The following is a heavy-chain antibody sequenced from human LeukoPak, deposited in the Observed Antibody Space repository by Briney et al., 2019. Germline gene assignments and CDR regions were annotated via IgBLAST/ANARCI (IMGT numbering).Heavy chain of an antibody. CDR1: GFTFSTYG. D-gene: IGHD6-6*01. CDR2: TSGSGGST. CDR3: ARPSTTYSSSSCFDY. Sequence: GGSLRLSCAASGFTFSTYGMSCARQAPGKGLECVSATSGSGGSTYSADSVKGRFTISRDNAKNSLYLQMNSLRSEDTAVYYCARPSTTYSSSSCFDYWGQGTLVSVSS. J-gene: IGHJ4*02. V-gene: IGHV3-23*01.